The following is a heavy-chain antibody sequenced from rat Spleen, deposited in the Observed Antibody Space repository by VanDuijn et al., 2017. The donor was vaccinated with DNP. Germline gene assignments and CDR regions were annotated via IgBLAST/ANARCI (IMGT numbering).Heavy chain of an antibody. D-gene: IGHD1-7*01. V-gene: IGHV2-45*01. J-gene: IGHJ2*01. CDR2: IGTSGST. CDR3: ARDRGYYGSNYFDY. CDR1: GFSLTSYN. Sequence: QVQLMESGPGLVQPSETLSLTCTVSGFSLTSYNVHWVRQPPGKGLEWMGIIGTSGSTDYNSALRTRLSISRDTSKNQVFLKMNSLQSEDTTTYYCARDRGYYGSNYFDYWGQGVMVTVSS.